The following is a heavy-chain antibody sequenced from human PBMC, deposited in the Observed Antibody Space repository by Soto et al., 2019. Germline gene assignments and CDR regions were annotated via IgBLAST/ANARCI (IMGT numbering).Heavy chain of an antibody. CDR3: ARERLQKHNWFDP. V-gene: IGHV3-30*04. CDR1: GFIFSNYA. CDR2: VSFDGRNK. J-gene: IGHJ5*02. D-gene: IGHD4-4*01. Sequence: AGGSLRLSCTASGFIFSNYAMHWVRQAPGKGLEWVAFVSFDGRNKYHAAAVKGRFTISRDNSKNTLYLQMDSLRTEDTAVYYCARERLQKHNWFDPWGQGTLVTVSS.